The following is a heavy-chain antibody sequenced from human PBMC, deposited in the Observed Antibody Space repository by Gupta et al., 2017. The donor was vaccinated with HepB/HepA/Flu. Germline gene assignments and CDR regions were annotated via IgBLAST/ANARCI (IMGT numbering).Heavy chain of an antibody. CDR1: GFTFSSSA. CDR2: ISYDGSNK. CDR3: ARERRVAGSFDY. Sequence: QVQLVESGGGVVQPGRSLRLSCAASGFTFSSSAMHWVRQAPGKGLEWVAVISYDGSNKYYADSVKGRFTISRDNSKNTLYLQMNSLRAEDTAVYYCARERRVAGSFDYWGQGTLVTVSS. J-gene: IGHJ4*02. D-gene: IGHD6-19*01. V-gene: IGHV3-30-3*01.